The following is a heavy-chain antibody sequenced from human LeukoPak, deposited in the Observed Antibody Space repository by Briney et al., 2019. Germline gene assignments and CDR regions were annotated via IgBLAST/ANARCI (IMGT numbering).Heavy chain of an antibody. Sequence: PGGSLRLSCAASGFSVNNNYIDWVRQAPGKGLEWVSSMDNFGLKYYRDSVTGRFTISRDSARDMVYLQMSSLRADDTAVYYCAKLGIVVVVAATTWFDPWGQGTLVTVSS. CDR3: AKLGIVVVVAATTWFDP. J-gene: IGHJ5*02. D-gene: IGHD2-15*01. CDR2: MDNFGLK. V-gene: IGHV3-53*01. CDR1: GFSVNNNY.